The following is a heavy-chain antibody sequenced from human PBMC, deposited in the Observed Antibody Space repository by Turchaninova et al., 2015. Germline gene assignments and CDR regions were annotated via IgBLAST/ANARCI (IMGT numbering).Heavy chain of an antibody. V-gene: IGHV4-38-2*01. J-gene: IGHJ4*02. CDR3: ARLSGDLDGTEY. Sequence: QVQLQESGPGLVKPSETLSLTCGVSGYSIRGWYYWGWSRQPPGKGLEWIGSMYHIGSTYYNPSLKSRVTISVDTYKNQFSLRLSSVTAADTAVYYCARLSGDLDGTEYWGQGTLVTVSS. D-gene: IGHD7-27*01. CDR1: GYSIRGWYY. CDR2: MYHIGST.